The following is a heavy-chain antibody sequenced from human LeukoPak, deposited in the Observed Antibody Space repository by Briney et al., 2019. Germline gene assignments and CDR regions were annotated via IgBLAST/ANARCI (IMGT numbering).Heavy chain of an antibody. D-gene: IGHD3-10*01. CDR2: FDPEDGET. Sequence: SVKVSCKASGYTFTGYYMHWVRQPPGQGLEWMGGFDPEDGETIYAQKFQGRVTMTEDTSTDTAYMELGSLRSEDTAVYYCATDLFTRGHYWNLNYGSGSYPFDYWGQGTQVTVSS. CDR1: GYTFTGYY. J-gene: IGHJ4*02. V-gene: IGHV1-24*01. CDR3: ATDLFTRGHYWNLNYGSGSYPFDY.